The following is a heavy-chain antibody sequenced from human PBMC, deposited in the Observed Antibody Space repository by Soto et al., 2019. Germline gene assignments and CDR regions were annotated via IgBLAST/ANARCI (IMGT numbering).Heavy chain of an antibody. J-gene: IGHJ4*02. Sequence: WGSLRLSCAASGFTFTRYSINFFRHSAFKWLEWVSPISSTTNYIYYGDSMRGRFTISRDNAKNSLYLEMNSLRAEDTAVYYCARESEDLTSNFDYWGQGTLVTVSS. CDR1: GFTFTRYS. V-gene: IGHV3-21*06. CDR3: ARESEDLTSNFDY. CDR2: ISSTTNYI.